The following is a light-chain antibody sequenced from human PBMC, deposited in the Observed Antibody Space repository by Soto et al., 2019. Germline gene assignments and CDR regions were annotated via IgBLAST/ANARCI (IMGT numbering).Light chain of an antibody. J-gene: IGKJ1*01. CDR3: QQYSNWPRT. CDR2: GAS. V-gene: IGKV3-15*01. Sequence: TLSVSPGERATLSCRSGQSISNNLAWYQQKPGQAPRLLIYGASTRATGIPARFTGSGSGTEFTLTISSLQSEDFAVYYCQQYSNWPRTFGQGTKVDIK. CDR1: QSISNN.